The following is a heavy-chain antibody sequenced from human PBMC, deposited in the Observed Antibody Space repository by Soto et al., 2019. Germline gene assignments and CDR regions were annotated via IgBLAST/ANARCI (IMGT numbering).Heavy chain of an antibody. Sequence: GGSLRLSCATSGFTFNDYAMYWVRQAPGQGLEWVAMISSDGHHQFYVDNLRGRFTVSRDNSKNTLFLQMNSLRPGDTAVYYCSRGTYYPQSSGLHADYWGPGTVVTVS. CDR1: GFTFNDYA. CDR2: ISSDGHHQ. CDR3: SRGTYYPQSSGLHADY. D-gene: IGHD3-22*01. J-gene: IGHJ4*02. V-gene: IGHV3-30*03.